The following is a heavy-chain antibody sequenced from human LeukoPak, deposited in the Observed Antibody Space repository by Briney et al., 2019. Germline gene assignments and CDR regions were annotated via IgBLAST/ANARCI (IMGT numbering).Heavy chain of an antibody. CDR2: ISWNSGSI. Sequence: GGSLRLSCAASGFTFDDYAMHWVRQAPGKGLEWVSGISWNSGSIGYADSVKGRFTISRDNAKNSLYLQMNSLRAEDTALYYCAKAEFDYYDSSGYLEDAFDIWGQGTMVTVSS. CDR3: AKAEFDYYDSSGYLEDAFDI. CDR1: GFTFDDYA. V-gene: IGHV3-9*01. D-gene: IGHD3-22*01. J-gene: IGHJ3*02.